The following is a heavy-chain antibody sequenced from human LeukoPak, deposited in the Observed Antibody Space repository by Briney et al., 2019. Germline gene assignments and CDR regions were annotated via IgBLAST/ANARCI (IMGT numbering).Heavy chain of an antibody. CDR1: GYTFTGYY. J-gene: IGHJ5*02. V-gene: IGHV1-2*02. CDR2: INPNSGGT. D-gene: IGHD4-17*01. Sequence: GASVKVSCKASGYTFTGYYMHWVRQAPGQGLEWMGWINPNSGGTNYAQKFQGRVTMTRDTSISTAYMELSRLRSDDTAVYYCAREGVYYGGFGWFDPWGQGTLVTVSS. CDR3: AREGVYYGGFGWFDP.